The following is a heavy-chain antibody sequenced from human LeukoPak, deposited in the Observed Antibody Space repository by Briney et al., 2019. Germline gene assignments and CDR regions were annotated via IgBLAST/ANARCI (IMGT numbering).Heavy chain of an antibody. V-gene: IGHV4-34*01. CDR2: INHSGST. D-gene: IGHD3-10*01. Sequence: SETLSLTCAVYGGSFSGYYWSWIRQPPGKGLEWIGEINHSGSTNYNPSLKSRVTISVDTSKNQFSLKLSSVTAADTAVYYCARRSYRRLKFGESYYYYYYMDVWGKGTTVTISS. CDR3: ARRSYRRLKFGESYYYYYYMDV. CDR1: GGSFSGYY. J-gene: IGHJ6*03.